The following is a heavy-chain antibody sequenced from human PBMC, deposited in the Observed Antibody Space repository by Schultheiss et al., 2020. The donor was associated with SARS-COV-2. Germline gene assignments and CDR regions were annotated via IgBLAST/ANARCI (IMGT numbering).Heavy chain of an antibody. CDR1: GGSISSYY. CDR2: IYYSGST. Sequence: GSLRLSCAVYGGSISSYYWNWIRQPPGKGLEWVGNIYYSGSTNYNPSLRSRVTISIDTSKNQLSLKLKFVTAADTAMYYCARLGPSSPWFDHWGQGTQVTVSS. V-gene: IGHV4-59*08. D-gene: IGHD2-2*01. J-gene: IGHJ5*02. CDR3: ARLGPSSPWFDH.